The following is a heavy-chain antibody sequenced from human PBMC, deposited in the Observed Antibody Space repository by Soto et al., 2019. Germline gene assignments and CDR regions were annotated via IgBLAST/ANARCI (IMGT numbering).Heavy chain of an antibody. CDR3: ARSEDSRGPPADY. D-gene: IGHD3-22*01. Sequence: QVQLQESGPGLVKPSQTLSLTCTVSGGSISSGGYYWSWIRQHPGKGLEWIGYLYYSGSTYYNPSLKSRVTISVDTSRNRFSLKLSSVTAADTAVYDCARSEDSRGPPADYWGQGTLVTVSS. V-gene: IGHV4-31*03. CDR2: LYYSGST. J-gene: IGHJ4*02. CDR1: GGSISSGGYY.